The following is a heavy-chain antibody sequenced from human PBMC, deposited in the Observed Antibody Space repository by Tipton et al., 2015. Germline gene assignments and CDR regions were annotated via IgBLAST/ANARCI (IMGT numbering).Heavy chain of an antibody. J-gene: IGHJ6*02. CDR2: ISGYNGNR. D-gene: IGHD3-3*01. CDR1: GYIFISYG. V-gene: IGHV1-18*01. CDR3: ARWGSDFDFWSGFYQYGLDV. Sequence: QSGAEVKKPGASVKVSCKASGYIFISYGISWVRQAPGQGLEWMGWISGYNGNRNYAQKFQGRVTMTTDTSTSTAYMELRSLRSDVTGVYYCARWGSDFDFWSGFYQYGLDVWGQGTTVTVSS.